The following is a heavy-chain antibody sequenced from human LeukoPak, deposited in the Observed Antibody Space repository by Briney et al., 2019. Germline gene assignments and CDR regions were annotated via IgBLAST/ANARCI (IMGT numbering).Heavy chain of an antibody. V-gene: IGHV1-18*01. D-gene: IGHD3-10*01. CDR2: ISAYNGNT. CDR3: ARDPPNIAMVRGVIRFDY. Sequence: GASVKVSFKASGYTFTSYGISWVRQAPGQGLEWMGWISAYNGNTNYAQKLQGRVTMTTDTSTSTAYMELRSLRSDDTAVYYCARDPPNIAMVRGVIRFDYWGQGTLVTVSS. J-gene: IGHJ4*02. CDR1: GYTFTSYG.